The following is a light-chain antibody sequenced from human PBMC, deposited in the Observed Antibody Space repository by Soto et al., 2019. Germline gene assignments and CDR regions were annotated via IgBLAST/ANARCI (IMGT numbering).Light chain of an antibody. J-gene: IGKJ4*01. V-gene: IGKV3-20*01. CDR1: QSVRSNY. CDR3: QQYASSPLT. CDR2: GAS. Sequence: EIVLTQSPGTLSLSSGERATLSCRASQSVRSNYLAWYQQKPGQAPRLLIYGASSRATGIPDRFGGSGSGTDLTLTISRLEPEDFAVYYCQQYASSPLTFGGGTKEEIK.